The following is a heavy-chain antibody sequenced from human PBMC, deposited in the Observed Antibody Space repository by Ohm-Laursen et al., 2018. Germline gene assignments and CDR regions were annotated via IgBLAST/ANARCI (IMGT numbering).Heavy chain of an antibody. CDR3: ARDPRNCGGDCYSSSGH. Sequence: SLRLSCTASGFTFSSYEMNWVRQAPGKGLEWVALISYDGTNKYYADSVKGRFTISRDSSKNTLYLQMNSLRAEDTAVYYCARDPRNCGGDCYSSSGHWGQGTLVTVSS. D-gene: IGHD2-21*02. CDR1: GFTFSSYE. CDR2: ISYDGTNK. V-gene: IGHV3-30*03. J-gene: IGHJ4*02.